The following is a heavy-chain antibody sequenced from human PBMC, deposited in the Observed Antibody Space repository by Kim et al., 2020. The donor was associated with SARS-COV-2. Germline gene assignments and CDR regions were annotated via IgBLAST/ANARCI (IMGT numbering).Heavy chain of an antibody. D-gene: IGHD6-13*01. CDR3: ARDPSSSWRYWFDP. CDR2: ISAYNGNT. V-gene: IGHV1-18*01. Sequence: ASVKVSCKASGYTFTSYGISWVRQAPGQGLEWMGWISAYNGNTNYAQKLQGRVTMTTDTSTSTAYMELRSLRSDDTAVYYCARDPSSSWRYWFDPWGQGTLVTVSS. CDR1: GYTFTSYG. J-gene: IGHJ5*02.